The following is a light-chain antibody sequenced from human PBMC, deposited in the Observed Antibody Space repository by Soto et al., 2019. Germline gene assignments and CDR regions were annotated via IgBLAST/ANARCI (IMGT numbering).Light chain of an antibody. Sequence: QLVLTQPPSVSGAPGQRVTISCTGSSSNIGAGYDVHWYQQLPETAPKLLIYGNSNRPSGVPDRFSGSKSGTSASLAISGLQAEDEADYYCQSYDSSRSVFYVFGTGTKLTVL. CDR1: SSNIGAGYD. CDR2: GNS. CDR3: QSYDSSRSVFYV. V-gene: IGLV1-40*01. J-gene: IGLJ1*01.